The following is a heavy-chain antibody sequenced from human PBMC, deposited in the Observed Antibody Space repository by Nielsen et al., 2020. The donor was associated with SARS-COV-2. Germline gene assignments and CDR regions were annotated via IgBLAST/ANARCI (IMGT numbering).Heavy chain of an antibody. Sequence: GGSLRLSCAASGFTFSSYGMHWVRQAPGKGLEWVAVIWYDGSNKYYADSVKGRFTISRDNSKNTLYLQMNSLRAEDTAVYYCARDGGATTGYYYYGMDVWGQGTTVTVSS. CDR2: IWYDGSNK. CDR1: GFTFSSYG. D-gene: IGHD1-26*01. CDR3: ARDGGATTGYYYYGMDV. J-gene: IGHJ6*02. V-gene: IGHV3-33*01.